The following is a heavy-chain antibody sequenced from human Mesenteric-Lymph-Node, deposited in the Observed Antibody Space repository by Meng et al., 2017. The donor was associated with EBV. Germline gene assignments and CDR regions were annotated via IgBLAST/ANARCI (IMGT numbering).Heavy chain of an antibody. Sequence: QVQLQESGPGLVKPSVTLSLTCAVSGDSIISSNWWSWVRQSPGKGLEWIGEIYQSGSTNYNPSLESRVTISVDKSQNQLSLKLTSVTAADTAVYFCARAPDRSGSLFWGQGTLVTVSS. J-gene: IGHJ4*02. V-gene: IGHV4-4*02. CDR3: ARAPDRSGSLF. D-gene: IGHD3-22*01. CDR1: GDSIISSNW. CDR2: IYQSGST.